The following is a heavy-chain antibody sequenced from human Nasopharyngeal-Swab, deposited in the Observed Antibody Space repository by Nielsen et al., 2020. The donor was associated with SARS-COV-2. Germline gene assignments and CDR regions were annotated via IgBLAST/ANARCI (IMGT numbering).Heavy chain of an antibody. D-gene: IGHD6-19*01. V-gene: IGHV4-59*01. Sequence: WIRQPPGKGLEWIGYIYYSGSTNYNPSLKSRVTISVGTSKNQFSLKLSSVTAADTAVYYCARETGFSGAFDIWGQGTMVTVSS. CDR3: ARETGFSGAFDI. J-gene: IGHJ3*02. CDR2: IYYSGST.